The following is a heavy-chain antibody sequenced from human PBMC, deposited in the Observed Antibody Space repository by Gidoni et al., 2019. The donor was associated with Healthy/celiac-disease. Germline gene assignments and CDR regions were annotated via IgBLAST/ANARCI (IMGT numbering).Heavy chain of an antibody. Sequence: AVISYDGNNKYYADSVKGRFTISRDNSKNTLYLQMNSLRAEDTSVYYCARDKGDWGQGTLVTVSS. J-gene: IGHJ4*02. V-gene: IGHV3-30*01. D-gene: IGHD3-16*01. CDR3: ARDKGD. CDR2: ISYDGNNK.